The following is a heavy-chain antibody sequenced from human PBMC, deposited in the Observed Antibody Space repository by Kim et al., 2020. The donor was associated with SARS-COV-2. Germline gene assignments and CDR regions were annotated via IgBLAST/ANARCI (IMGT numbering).Heavy chain of an antibody. V-gene: IGHV4-34*01. CDR1: GGSFSGYY. CDR2: INHSGST. J-gene: IGHJ6*02. Sequence: SETLSLTCAVYGGSFSGYYWSWIRQPPGKGLEWIGEINHSGSTNYNPSLKSRVTISVDTSKNQFSLKLSSVTAADTAVYYCARGGVAAAGEWGYYYYYYGMDVWGQGTTVTVSS. D-gene: IGHD6-13*01. CDR3: ARGGVAAAGEWGYYYYYYGMDV.